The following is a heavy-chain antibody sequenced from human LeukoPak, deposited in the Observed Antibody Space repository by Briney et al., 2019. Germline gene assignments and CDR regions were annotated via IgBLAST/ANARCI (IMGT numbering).Heavy chain of an antibody. CDR3: ARGLSSGSGTTGFDY. Sequence: SGTLTLTCAVSGGSISSSNWWSWVRQPPGKGLEWIGEIYHSGSTNYNPSLKSRVTISVDKSKNQFSLKLSSVTAADTAVYYCARGLSSGSGTTGFDYWGQGTLVTVSS. CDR2: IYHSGST. V-gene: IGHV4-4*02. D-gene: IGHD1-26*01. CDR1: GGSISSSNW. J-gene: IGHJ4*02.